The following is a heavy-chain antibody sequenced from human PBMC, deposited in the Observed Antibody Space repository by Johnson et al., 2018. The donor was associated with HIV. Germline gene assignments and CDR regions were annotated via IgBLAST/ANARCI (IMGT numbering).Heavy chain of an antibody. Sequence: VQLVESGGGLVQPGGSLRLSCAASGFTVSTNYMSWIRQAPGKGLEWVAVISSGDTTYYAGTVTGRFTISKDNSKNKLYLQLNSLRVDDTAIYYCARAYTYGAFDIWGQGTMVTVSS. CDR3: ARAYTYGAFDI. CDR2: ISSGDTT. CDR1: GFTVSTNY. V-gene: IGHV3-66*01. J-gene: IGHJ3*02. D-gene: IGHD5-18*01.